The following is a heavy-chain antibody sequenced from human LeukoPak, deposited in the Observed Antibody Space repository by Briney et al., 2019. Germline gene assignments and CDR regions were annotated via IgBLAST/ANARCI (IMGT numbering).Heavy chain of an antibody. CDR1: GFTVSSNY. CDR2: IYSGGST. V-gene: IGHV3-53*01. CDR3: ARDQFSIAAAGITDY. D-gene: IGHD6-13*01. Sequence: PGGSLRLSCAASGFTVSSNYMSWVRQAPGKGLEWVSVIYSGGSTYYADSVKGRFTISRDNSKNQLYLQMNSLRAEDTAVYYCARDQFSIAAAGITDYWGQGTLVTVSS. J-gene: IGHJ4*02.